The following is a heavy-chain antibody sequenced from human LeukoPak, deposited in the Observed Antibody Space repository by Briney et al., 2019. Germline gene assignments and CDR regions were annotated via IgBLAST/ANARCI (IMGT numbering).Heavy chain of an antibody. Sequence: PGGSLRLSCAASGFTVSTNYMSWVRQAPGKGLEWVSVIYSGGSTYYVDSVKGRFTISRDSSKNTLYLQMNSLRAEDTAVYYCAKERRNCSGGSCYRGYFQHWGQGTLVTVSS. D-gene: IGHD2-15*01. CDR3: AKERRNCSGGSCYRGYFQH. V-gene: IGHV3-66*01. CDR2: IYSGGST. CDR1: GFTVSTNY. J-gene: IGHJ1*01.